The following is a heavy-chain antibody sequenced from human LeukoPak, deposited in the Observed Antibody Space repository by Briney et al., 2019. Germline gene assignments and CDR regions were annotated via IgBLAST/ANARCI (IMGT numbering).Heavy chain of an antibody. V-gene: IGHV3-23*01. J-gene: IGHJ6*03. Sequence: GGSLRLSCAASGFTFSNYALNWVRQAPGKALEWVSAISGDGGSNGRFTISRDNSKNSLYLQMNSLGAEDTAVYYCAKGAEFCTTTCPVDYYYFYYYYMDVWGKGTTVTVSS. CDR1: GFTFSNYA. D-gene: IGHD2-2*01. CDR2: ISGDGGS. CDR3: AKGAEFCTTTCPVDYYYFYYYYMDV.